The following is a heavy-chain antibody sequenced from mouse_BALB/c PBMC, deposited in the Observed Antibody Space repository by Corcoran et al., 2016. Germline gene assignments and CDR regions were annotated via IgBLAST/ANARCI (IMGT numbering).Heavy chain of an antibody. Sequence: EVQLQQSGHELVKPGASVKMSCKASGYTFTSYVMHWVKQKPGQGLEWIGYIYPFKDVTKYNENFKGKATLTSDKSSSTAYMVLNSLTSEDSAVYYCTRAVPGCYPFDYGSQGTTLTSSS. D-gene: IGHD2-12*01. CDR3: TRAVPGCYPFDY. CDR2: IYPFKDVT. CDR1: GYTFTSYV. J-gene: IGHJ2*01. V-gene: IGHV1S136*01.